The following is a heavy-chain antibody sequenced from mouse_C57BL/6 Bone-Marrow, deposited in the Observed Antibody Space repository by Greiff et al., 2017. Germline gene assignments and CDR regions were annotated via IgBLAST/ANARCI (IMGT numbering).Heavy chain of an antibody. CDR2: IDPENGDT. CDR1: GFNFKDYY. V-gene: IGHV14-4*01. J-gene: IGHJ1*03. Sequence: VQLQESGAELVRPGASVKLSCTASGFNFKDYYMHWVKQRPEPGLEWIGWIDPENGDTEYDSKFQGKATITADTSSNTAYLQLSSLTSEDTAVYYCATGVYYWYFDVWGRGTTVTVSS. D-gene: IGHD1-3*01. CDR3: ATGVYYWYFDV.